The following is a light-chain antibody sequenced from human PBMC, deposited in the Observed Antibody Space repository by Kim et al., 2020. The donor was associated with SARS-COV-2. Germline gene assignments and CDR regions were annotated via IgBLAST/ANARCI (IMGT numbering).Light chain of an antibody. CDR3: QKYNSDPRT. CDR1: QGISNY. Sequence: DIQVTQSPSSLSASVGDRVTITCRASQGISNYLAWYQQKPGRVPNLLIYGASTLQSGVPSRFNGSGSGTEFTLTISSLHPEDVATYYCQKYNSDPRTFGEGTKVDIK. J-gene: IGKJ4*01. V-gene: IGKV1-27*01. CDR2: GAS.